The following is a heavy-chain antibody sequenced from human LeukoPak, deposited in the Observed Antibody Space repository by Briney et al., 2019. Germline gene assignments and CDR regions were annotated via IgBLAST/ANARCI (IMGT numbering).Heavy chain of an antibody. CDR1: GSSINSGYY. D-gene: IGHD6-19*01. Sequence: PSETLSLTCAVSGSSINSGYYWGWIRQPPGKGLEWIGSIYHSGSTYYNPSLKGRVTISVDTSKNHFSLKLSSVTAADTAVYYCARGIDTSGWYDYWGQGTLVTVSS. J-gene: IGHJ4*02. V-gene: IGHV4-38-2*01. CDR3: ARGIDTSGWYDY. CDR2: IYHSGST.